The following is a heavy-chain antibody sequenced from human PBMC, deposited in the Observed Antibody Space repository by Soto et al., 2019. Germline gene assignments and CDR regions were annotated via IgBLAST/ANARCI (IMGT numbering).Heavy chain of an antibody. CDR3: AKGTVAYNWNYNWFDP. Sequence: EVQLLESGGGLVQPGGSLRLSCAASGFTFSSYAMSWVRQAPGKGLEWVSAISGSGGSTYYADSVKGRFTISRDNSKKTLYLQLNRLRDEDTAVSYCAKGTVAYNWNYNWFDPWGQGTLVTVSS. D-gene: IGHD1-7*01. V-gene: IGHV3-23*01. CDR2: ISGSGGST. J-gene: IGHJ5*02. CDR1: GFTFSSYA.